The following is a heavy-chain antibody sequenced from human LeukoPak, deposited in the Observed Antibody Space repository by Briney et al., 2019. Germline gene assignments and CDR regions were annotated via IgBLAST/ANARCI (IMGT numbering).Heavy chain of an antibody. CDR2: LHDSGTS. V-gene: IGHV4-59*12. CDR1: GGSISSYF. CDR3: ARGRQYCSSTSCYDWFDP. D-gene: IGHD2-2*01. J-gene: IGHJ5*02. Sequence: SETLSLTCTVSGGSISSYFWNWIRQPPGKGLEWIGYLHDSGTSNYNPSLKSRVTIALDTSKNQFSLQLNSVTPEDTAVYYCARGRQYCSSTSCYDWFDPWGQGTLVTVSS.